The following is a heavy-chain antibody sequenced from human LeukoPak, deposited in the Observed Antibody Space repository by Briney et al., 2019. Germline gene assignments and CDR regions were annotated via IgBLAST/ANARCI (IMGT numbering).Heavy chain of an antibody. V-gene: IGHV4-59*08. D-gene: IGHD6-13*01. CDR1: GGSFSGYY. Sequence: PSETLSLTCGVYGGSFSGYYWSWIRQPPGKGLEWIGYIYYSGSTNYNPSLKSRVTISVDTSKNQFSLKLSSVTAADTAVYYCARQGSSSSWPFDYWGQGTLVTVSS. CDR2: IYYSGST. CDR3: ARQGSSSSWPFDY. J-gene: IGHJ4*02.